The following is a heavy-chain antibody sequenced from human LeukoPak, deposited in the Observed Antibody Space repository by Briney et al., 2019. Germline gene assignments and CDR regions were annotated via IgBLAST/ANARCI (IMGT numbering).Heavy chain of an antibody. CDR1: GDFISGSY. V-gene: IGHV4-4*07. CDR2: IYTTRTA. D-gene: IGHD1/OR15-1a*01. J-gene: IGHJ6*02. CDR3: ARQKWEQQGRDYYFNGFDV. Sequence: PSETLSLTCTVSGDFISGSYWSWIRQPAGKGLEWIGRIYTTRTANYNPSLTSRVTMSVDTSKKQLSLKLNSVTAADTAVYYCARQKWEQQGRDYYFNGFDVWGPGTTVIVSS.